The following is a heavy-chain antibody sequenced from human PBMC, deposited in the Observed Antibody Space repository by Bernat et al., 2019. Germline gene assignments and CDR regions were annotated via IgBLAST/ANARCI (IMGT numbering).Heavy chain of an antibody. Sequence: QVQLVESGGGVVQPGRSLRLSCAASGFTFSSYGMHWVRQAPGKGLEWIGEINHSGSTNYNPSLKSRVTISVDTSKNQFSLKLSSVTAADTAVYYCARGKVAARPGQWGYWGQGTLVTVSS. J-gene: IGHJ4*02. CDR1: GFTFSSYG. V-gene: IGHV4-34*01. CDR2: INHSGST. CDR3: ARGKVAARPGQWGY. D-gene: IGHD6-6*01.